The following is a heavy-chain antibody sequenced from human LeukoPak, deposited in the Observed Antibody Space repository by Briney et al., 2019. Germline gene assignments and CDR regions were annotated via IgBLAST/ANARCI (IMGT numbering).Heavy chain of an antibody. Sequence: PGGSLRLSCAASGFTVSSDYMSWVRQAPGKGLEWVSVIYSGGSTYYADSVKGRFTISRDNSKNTLYLQMYSLRAEDTAVYYCARGKQQLTLDYWGQGTLVTVSS. D-gene: IGHD6-13*01. CDR3: ARGKQQLTLDY. CDR1: GFTVSSDY. J-gene: IGHJ4*02. CDR2: IYSGGST. V-gene: IGHV3-66*01.